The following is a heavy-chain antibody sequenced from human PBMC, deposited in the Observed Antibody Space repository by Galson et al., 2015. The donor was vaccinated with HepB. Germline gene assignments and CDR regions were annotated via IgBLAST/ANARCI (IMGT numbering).Heavy chain of an antibody. CDR3: ARGPPRETYYYGMDV. Sequence: SVKVSCKASGGTFSSYAISWVRQAPGQGLEWMGGIIPIFGIANYAQKFQGRVTITADESTSTAYMELSSLRSEDTAVYYCARGPPRETYYYGMDVWGQGTTVTVSS. D-gene: IGHD1-26*01. J-gene: IGHJ6*02. V-gene: IGHV1-69*13. CDR2: IIPIFGIA. CDR1: GGTFSSYA.